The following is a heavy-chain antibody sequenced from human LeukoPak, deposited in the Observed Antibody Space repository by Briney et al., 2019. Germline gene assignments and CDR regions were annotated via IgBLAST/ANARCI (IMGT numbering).Heavy chain of an antibody. V-gene: IGHV3-7*01. CDR1: GFTFSTYW. D-gene: IGHD3-10*01. CDR2: IKQDGSAK. J-gene: IGHJ6*02. Sequence: GGSLRLSCAASGFTFSTYWMSWVRQAPGKGLEWVANIKQDGSAKYYLDSVKGRFTISRDNAKNSLYLQMNSLRAEDTAVYSCTRDRQGPKLYEMHVWGQGTTVTVSS. CDR3: TRDRQGPKLYEMHV.